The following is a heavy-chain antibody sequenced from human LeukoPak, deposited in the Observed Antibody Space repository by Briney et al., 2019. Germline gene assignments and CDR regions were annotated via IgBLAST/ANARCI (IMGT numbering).Heavy chain of an antibody. CDR3: ARYTSNVVGKRHYFDY. J-gene: IGHJ4*02. CDR2: ITSSSSYI. D-gene: IGHD1-26*01. Sequence: AGGSLRLSCAASGFTLSSYSMNWVRQAPGKGLEWVSSITSSSSYIYYADSVKGRFTISRDNAKNSLYLQMNSLRAEDTAVYYCARYTSNVVGKRHYFDYWGQGTLVTVSS. V-gene: IGHV3-21*01. CDR1: GFTLSSYS.